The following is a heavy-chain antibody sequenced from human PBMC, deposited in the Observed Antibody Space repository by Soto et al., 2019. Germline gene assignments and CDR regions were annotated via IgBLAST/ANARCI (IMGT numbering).Heavy chain of an antibody. CDR1: GGSFTSNNW. Sequence: PSETLSLTCAVSGGSFTSNNWWTWVRQPPGQGLEWIGEIYRTGSTNYNPSLKSRITISLDKSENQFSLKVTSLTAADTAVYYCTSRDPGTSVDYWGQGTLVTVSS. D-gene: IGHD1-7*01. CDR3: TSRDPGTSVDY. J-gene: IGHJ4*02. CDR2: IYRTGST. V-gene: IGHV4-4*02.